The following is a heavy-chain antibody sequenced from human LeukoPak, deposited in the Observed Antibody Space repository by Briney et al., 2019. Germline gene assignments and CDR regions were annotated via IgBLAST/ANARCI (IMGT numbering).Heavy chain of an antibody. D-gene: IGHD3-22*01. CDR3: ARLETYDSTLDY. CDR2: MYYSGST. CDR1: GDSITTSSYY. Sequence: SETLSLTCTVSGDSITTSSYYWGWIRQPPGKGLEGIGNMYYSGSTYYNPSHKSRVTISVDTPKNQFSLGLSSVTAADTAVYYCARLETYDSTLDYWGQGTLVTVSS. J-gene: IGHJ4*02. V-gene: IGHV4-39*01.